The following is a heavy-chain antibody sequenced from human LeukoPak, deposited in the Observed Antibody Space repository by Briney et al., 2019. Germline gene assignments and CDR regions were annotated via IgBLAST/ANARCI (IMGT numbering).Heavy chain of an antibody. CDR3: ARVDIVVVPAAIPPFDY. V-gene: IGHV3-21*01. D-gene: IGHD2-2*02. CDR2: ISSSSSYI. Sequence: GGSLRLSXAASGFTFSSYSMNWVRQAPGKGLEWISSISSSSSYIYYADSVKGRFTISRDNAKNSLYLQMNSLRAEDTAVYYCARVDIVVVPAAIPPFDYWGQGTLVTVSS. CDR1: GFTFSSYS. J-gene: IGHJ4*02.